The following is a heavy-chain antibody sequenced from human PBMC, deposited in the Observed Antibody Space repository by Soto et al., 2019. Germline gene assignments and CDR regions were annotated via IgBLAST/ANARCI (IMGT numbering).Heavy chain of an antibody. V-gene: IGHV3-73*01. CDR3: TSAGKDYGDYATAFDI. Sequence: GGSLRLSCAASGFTFSGSAMHWVRQASGKVLEWVGRIRSKANSYATAYAASVKGRFTISRDDSKNTAYLQMNSLKTEDTAVYYCTSAGKDYGDYATAFDIWGQGTMVNVSS. CDR2: IRSKANSYAT. D-gene: IGHD4-17*01. J-gene: IGHJ3*02. CDR1: GFTFSGSA.